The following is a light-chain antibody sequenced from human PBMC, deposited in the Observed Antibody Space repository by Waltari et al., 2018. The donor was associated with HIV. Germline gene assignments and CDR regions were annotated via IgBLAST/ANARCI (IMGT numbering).Light chain of an antibody. V-gene: IGLV1-47*01. Sequence: QSVLTQPPSASGTPGQRVTISCSGSSSNIGSNYVYWYQQLPGTTPKLLIYRNNQRPSGVPDRCSGSKSGTSAPLAISGLRSEDEADYYCAAWDASLSGNWVFGGGTKLTVL. CDR2: RNN. CDR1: SSNIGSNY. J-gene: IGLJ3*02. CDR3: AAWDASLSGNWV.